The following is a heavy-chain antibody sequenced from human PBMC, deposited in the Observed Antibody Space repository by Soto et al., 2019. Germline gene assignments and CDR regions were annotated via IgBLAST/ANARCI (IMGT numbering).Heavy chain of an antibody. J-gene: IGHJ6*02. D-gene: IGHD4-4*01. CDR2: IIPIFGTA. CDR3: ARVPNDYSNYVYGMDV. Sequence: QVQLVQSGAEVKKPGSSVKVSCKASGGTFSSYAISWVRQAPGQGLEWMGGIIPIFGTANYEQKFQGRVTITADESTSTAYMELSSLRSEDTAVYYCARVPNDYSNYVYGMDVWGQGTTVTVSS. V-gene: IGHV1-69*01. CDR1: GGTFSSYA.